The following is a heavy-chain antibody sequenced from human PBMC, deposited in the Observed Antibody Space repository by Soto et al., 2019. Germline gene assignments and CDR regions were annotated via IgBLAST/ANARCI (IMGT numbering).Heavy chain of an antibody. CDR1: GGSISSYY. CDR3: ARALITATGDY. D-gene: IGHD6-25*01. J-gene: IGHJ4*02. CDR2: IYYSGST. V-gene: IGHV4-59*01. Sequence: SETLSLTCTVSGGSISSYYWSWIRQPPGKGLEWIGYIYYSGSTNYNPSLKSRVTISVDTSKNQFSLKLTSVTAADTAVYYCARALITATGDYWGQGTLVTVSS.